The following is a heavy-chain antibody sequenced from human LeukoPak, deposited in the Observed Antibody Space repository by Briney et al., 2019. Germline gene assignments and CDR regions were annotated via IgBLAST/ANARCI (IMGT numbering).Heavy chain of an antibody. CDR3: ARNGLISGYYYGSGSLWGDFDY. D-gene: IGHD3-10*01. J-gene: IGHJ4*02. CDR1: GYTFTSYG. CDR2: ISAYNGNT. V-gene: IGHV1-18*01. Sequence: GASVKVSCKASGYTFTSYGISWVRQAPGQGLEWMGWISAYNGNTNYAQKLQGRVTMTTDTSTSTAYMELRSLRSDDTAVYYCARNGLISGYYYGSGSLWGDFDYWGQGTLVTVSS.